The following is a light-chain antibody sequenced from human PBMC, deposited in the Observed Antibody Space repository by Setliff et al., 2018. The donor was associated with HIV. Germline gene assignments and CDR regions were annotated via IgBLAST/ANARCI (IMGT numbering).Light chain of an antibody. Sequence: QSVLTQPPSVSGVPGQRVTVSCTGTSSNIGASYAVHRYQQFPGAAPKLVIYDNSNRPSGVPDRFSGSKSGTSASLVIAGLQPEDEADYYCQSYDTSLSGYVFGTGTKVTVL. J-gene: IGLJ1*01. CDR2: DNS. CDR3: QSYDTSLSGYV. V-gene: IGLV1-40*01. CDR1: SSNIGASYA.